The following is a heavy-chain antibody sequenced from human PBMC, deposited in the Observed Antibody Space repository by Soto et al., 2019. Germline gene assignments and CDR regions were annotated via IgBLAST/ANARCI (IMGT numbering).Heavy chain of an antibody. D-gene: IGHD3-22*01. CDR2: FDPEDGET. CDR3: ATHNYYDSSGSRNWFDP. CDR1: GYTLTELS. Sequence: ASVKVSCKVSGYTLTELSMHWVRQAPGKGLEWMGGFDPEDGETIYAQKFQGRVTMTEDTSTDTAYMELSSLRSEDTAVYYCATHNYYDSSGSRNWFDPWGQGTLVTVSS. J-gene: IGHJ5*02. V-gene: IGHV1-24*01.